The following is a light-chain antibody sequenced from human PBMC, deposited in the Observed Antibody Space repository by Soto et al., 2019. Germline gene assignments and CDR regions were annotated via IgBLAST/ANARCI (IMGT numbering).Light chain of an antibody. V-gene: IGLV2-14*03. CDR1: SSDIGGYNY. CDR3: ASYASSNTVL. CDR2: DVS. J-gene: IGLJ2*01. Sequence: QSALTQPASVSASPGQSITISCTGTSSDIGGYNYVSWYQQHPGKAPKLMIYDVSDRPSGVSNRFSGSKSGNTASLTISGLQAEDEADYYCASYASSNTVLFGGGTKLTVL.